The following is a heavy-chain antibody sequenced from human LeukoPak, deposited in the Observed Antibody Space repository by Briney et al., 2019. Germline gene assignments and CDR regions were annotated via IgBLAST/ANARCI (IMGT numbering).Heavy chain of an antibody. CDR3: AKTGGSSSFLDY. CDR1: GFTFSNYG. CDR2: IRYDGNKK. J-gene: IGHJ4*02. V-gene: IGHV3-30*02. Sequence: GGSLRLSCAASGFTFSNYGMHWVRQAPGKGLEWVAFIRYDGNKKFYAESVKGRFTISRDNSENTLYLQINSLRAEDTAVYYCAKTGGSSSFLDYWGQGTLVTVSS. D-gene: IGHD6-6*01.